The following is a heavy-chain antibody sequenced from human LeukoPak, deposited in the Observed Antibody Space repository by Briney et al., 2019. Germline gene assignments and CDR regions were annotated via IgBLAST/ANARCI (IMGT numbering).Heavy chain of an antibody. Sequence: ASVKVSCKASGYTFTSYDINWVRQANGQELEWMGWMNPNSGNTGYAQKFQGRVPMTRNTSISTAYMELSSLRSEDTAVYYCARGGTSGSSAYWYFDLWGRGTLVTVSS. V-gene: IGHV1-8*01. CDR2: MNPNSGNT. CDR1: GYTFTSYD. J-gene: IGHJ2*01. D-gene: IGHD1-26*01. CDR3: ARGGTSGSSAYWYFDL.